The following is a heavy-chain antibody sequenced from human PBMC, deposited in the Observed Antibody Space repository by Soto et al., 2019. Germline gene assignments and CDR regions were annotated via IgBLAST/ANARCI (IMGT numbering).Heavy chain of an antibody. J-gene: IGHJ5*02. CDR1: GFTFSSYA. CDR3: AKDSRSHTQGWFEP. V-gene: IGHV3-23*01. CDR2: ISGSGDYT. D-gene: IGHD2-15*01. Sequence: EVQLLESGGGLVQPGESLRLSCAASGFTFSSYAMTWVRQAPGKGLEWVSSISGSGDYTYFADSVKGRFTISRDNSKDTLYLQMSSLRVEDTAIYYCAKDSRSHTQGWFEPWGQGPLVTVSS.